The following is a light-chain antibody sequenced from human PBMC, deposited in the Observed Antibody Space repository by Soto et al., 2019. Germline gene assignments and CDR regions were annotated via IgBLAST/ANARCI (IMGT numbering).Light chain of an antibody. CDR2: DAS. CDR3: QQYNSYPIT. V-gene: IGKV1-5*01. Sequence: IQMTDSASTVSASVGDSGTITCRASQSISSWLAWYQQKPGKAPKLLIYDASSLESGVPSRFSGSGSGTEFTLTISSLQPDDFATYYCQQYNSYPITFGQGTRLEIK. CDR1: QSISSW. J-gene: IGKJ5*01.